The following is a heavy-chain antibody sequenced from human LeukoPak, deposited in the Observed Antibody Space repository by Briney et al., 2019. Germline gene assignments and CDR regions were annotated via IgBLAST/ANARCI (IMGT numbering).Heavy chain of an antibody. J-gene: IGHJ4*02. Sequence: GGSLRLSCAASGFTFSTYWMSWVRQAPGKGLEWVASINQDGSQKRYVDSVQGRFTISRDNTKNSPFLQMNSLRAEDTAVYYCARLKDDVTKLDYWGQGTLVTVSS. D-gene: IGHD2-8*01. CDR1: GFTFSTYW. CDR3: ARLKDDVTKLDY. V-gene: IGHV3-7*01. CDR2: INQDGSQK.